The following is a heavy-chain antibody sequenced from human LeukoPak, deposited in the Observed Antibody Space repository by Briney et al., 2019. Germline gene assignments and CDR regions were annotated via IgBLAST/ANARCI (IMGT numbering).Heavy chain of an antibody. V-gene: IGHV3-23*01. D-gene: IGHD6-19*01. CDR3: AKDGMRQWPETDAFDI. Sequence: PGGSLRLSCAASGFTFSSYAMSWVRQAPGKGLEWVSAISGSGGSTYYADSVKGRFTISRDNSKNTLYLQMNSLRAEDTAVYYCAKDGMRQWPETDAFDIWGQGTMVTVSS. CDR1: GFTFSSYA. J-gene: IGHJ3*02. CDR2: ISGSGGST.